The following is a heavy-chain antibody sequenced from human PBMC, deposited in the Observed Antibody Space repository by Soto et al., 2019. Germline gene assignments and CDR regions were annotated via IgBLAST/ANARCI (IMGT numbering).Heavy chain of an antibody. CDR3: ARVYGTTEWTRGMDV. V-gene: IGHV1-69*08. Sequence: VELEQSGAEVKKPGSSVKVSCTTSGDILSGYTFSWVRQAPGQGLEWMGRSIPIIGAPFSTQKFQDRVAFPADISTNTVYMDLRSLRSEDTAVYYCARVYGTTEWTRGMDVWGKGTTVTVSS. CDR1: GDILSGYT. D-gene: IGHD1-1*01. J-gene: IGHJ6*04. CDR2: SIPIIGAP.